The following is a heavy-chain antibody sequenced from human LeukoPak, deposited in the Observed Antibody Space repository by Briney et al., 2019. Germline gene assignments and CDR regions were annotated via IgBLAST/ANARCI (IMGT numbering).Heavy chain of an antibody. Sequence: GGSLRLSXAASGFKISDHYMDWVRQAPAKGLEWVGRITNKANGFTTGYAASVKGRFSFSRDDLKTSLCLQMNSLTTEYTAVYYCASLRRHCSTSSCLGVWGKGTTVTVSS. J-gene: IGHJ6*04. CDR3: ASLRRHCSTSSCLGV. V-gene: IGHV3-72*01. CDR2: ITNKANGFTT. D-gene: IGHD2-2*01. CDR1: GFKISDHY.